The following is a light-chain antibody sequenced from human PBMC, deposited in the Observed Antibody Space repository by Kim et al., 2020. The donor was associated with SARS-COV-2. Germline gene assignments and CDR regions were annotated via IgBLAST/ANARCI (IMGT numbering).Light chain of an antibody. J-gene: IGKJ1*01. Sequence: ASVGDRVTLTCRASQNIDNFLAWYQQKPGKAPKLLIYRSSTLKIGVSSRFSGSGSGTEFTLTASSLQPDDFATYYCQQYRSYPWTFGQGTKVDIK. V-gene: IGKV1-5*03. CDR2: RSS. CDR3: QQYRSYPWT. CDR1: QNIDNF.